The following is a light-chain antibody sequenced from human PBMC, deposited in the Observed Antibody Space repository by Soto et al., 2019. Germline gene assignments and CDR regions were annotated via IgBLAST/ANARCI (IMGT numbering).Light chain of an antibody. CDR1: QSLTNPY. J-gene: IGKJ5*01. CDR2: DIS. CDR3: QQYNNWPPIT. Sequence: VLTQSPGTLSLSPGDRATLFCRSRQSLTNPYIAWYQQKPGQAPRLLIYDISTRATGIPARFSGSGPGTEFTLTISSLQSEDFAVYYCQQYNNWPPITFGQGTRLEIK. V-gene: IGKV3-15*01.